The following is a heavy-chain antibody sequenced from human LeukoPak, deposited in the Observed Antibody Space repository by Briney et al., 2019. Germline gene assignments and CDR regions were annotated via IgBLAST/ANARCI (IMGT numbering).Heavy chain of an antibody. J-gene: IGHJ4*02. Sequence: GASVKVSCKASGYTFTSYGISWVRQAPGQGLEWMGWISDYNGSTNYAQKLQGRVTMTTDTSTSTAYMELRSLRSDDTAVYYCARDRRYYDSSGYLFGYWGQGTLVAVSS. D-gene: IGHD3-22*01. V-gene: IGHV1-18*01. CDR2: ISDYNGST. CDR3: ARDRRYYDSSGYLFGY. CDR1: GYTFTSYG.